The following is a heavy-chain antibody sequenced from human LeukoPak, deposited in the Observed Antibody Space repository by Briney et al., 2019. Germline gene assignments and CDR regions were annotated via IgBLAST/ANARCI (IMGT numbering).Heavy chain of an antibody. J-gene: IGHJ6*02. V-gene: IGHV4-4*07. Sequence: SETLSLTCTVSGGSISSYYWSWIRQPAGKGLEWIGRMSTSGSTNYNPSLKSRVTMSVDTSKNQFSLKLTSATAADTAVYYCARDPARWGQQGYYYYGMDVWGQGTTVTVSS. CDR1: GGSISSYY. CDR3: ARDPARWGQQGYYYYGMDV. D-gene: IGHD2-21*02. CDR2: MSTSGST.